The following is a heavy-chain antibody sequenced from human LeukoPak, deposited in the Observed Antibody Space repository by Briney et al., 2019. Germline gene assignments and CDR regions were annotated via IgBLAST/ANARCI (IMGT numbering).Heavy chain of an antibody. CDR2: INPNSGGT. D-gene: IGHD3-10*01. J-gene: IGHJ4*02. Sequence: ASVKVSCKASGYTFTGYYMHWVRQAPGQGLEWMGWINPNSGGTNHAQKFQGRVTMTRDTSISTAYMELSRLRSDDTAVYYCAREWSWFGDHEGYFDYWGQGTLVTVSS. V-gene: IGHV1-2*02. CDR3: AREWSWFGDHEGYFDY. CDR1: GYTFTGYY.